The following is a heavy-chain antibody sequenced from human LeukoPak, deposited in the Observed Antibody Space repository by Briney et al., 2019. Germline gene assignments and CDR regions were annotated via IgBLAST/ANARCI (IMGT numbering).Heavy chain of an antibody. CDR2: ISSNGGST. V-gene: IGHV3-64*01. CDR1: GFSFSSYA. Sequence: GGSLRLSCAASGFSFSSYAMYWVRQAPGKGLEYVCGISSNGGSTYSANSLKVRFTISRDSYNYRLYLQMGSLRAEDIAVYYCARVGSGSYHMDYFDYWGQETLVTLSS. J-gene: IGHJ4*02. CDR3: ARVGSGSYHMDYFDY. D-gene: IGHD1-26*01.